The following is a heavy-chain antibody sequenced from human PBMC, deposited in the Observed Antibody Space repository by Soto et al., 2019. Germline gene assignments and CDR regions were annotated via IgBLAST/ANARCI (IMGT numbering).Heavy chain of an antibody. Sequence: GGSLRLSCAASGFTFSSYGMHWVRQAPGKGLEWVAVIWYDGSNKYYADSVKGRFTISRDNSKNTLYLQMNSLRAEDTAVYYCARVLGARVAPMDVWGQGTTVTVSS. D-gene: IGHD3-3*02. V-gene: IGHV3-33*01. J-gene: IGHJ6*02. CDR1: GFTFSSYG. CDR2: IWYDGSNK. CDR3: ARVLGARVAPMDV.